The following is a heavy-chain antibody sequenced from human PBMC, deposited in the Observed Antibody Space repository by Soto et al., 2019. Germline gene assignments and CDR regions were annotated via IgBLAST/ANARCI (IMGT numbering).Heavy chain of an antibody. CDR2: MNPNSGNT. V-gene: IGHV1-8*01. D-gene: IGHD2-8*01. J-gene: IGHJ6*03. Sequence: ASVKVSCKASGYTFTSYDINWVRQATEQGLERMGWMNPNSGNTGYAQKFQGRVTMTRNTSISTAYMELSSLRSEDTAVYYCARGHRRIYCTNGVCYYYYMDVWGKGTTVTVSS. CDR1: GYTFTSYD. CDR3: ARGHRRIYCTNGVCYYYYMDV.